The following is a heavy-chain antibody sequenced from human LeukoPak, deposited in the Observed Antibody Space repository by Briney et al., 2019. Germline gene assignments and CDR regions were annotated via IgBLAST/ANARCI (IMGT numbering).Heavy chain of an antibody. CDR3: ARHPSPQLHHFDY. CDR1: GGTFSKYT. Sequence: ASVKVSCKASGGTFSKYTISWVRQAPGQGLEWMGIINPTGDSTSYAQKFQARVTMTRDTSTNTVYMELSSLRSEDTAVYYCARHPSPQLHHFDYWGQGTLVTVSS. D-gene: IGHD2-2*01. CDR2: INPTGDST. J-gene: IGHJ4*02. V-gene: IGHV1-46*01.